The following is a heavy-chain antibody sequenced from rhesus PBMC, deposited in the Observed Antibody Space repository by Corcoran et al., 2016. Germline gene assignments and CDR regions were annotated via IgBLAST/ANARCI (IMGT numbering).Heavy chain of an antibody. CDR1: GFTFGSYA. J-gene: IGHJ4*01. CDR3: AGEGHSGSWTFDY. Sequence: QVQLVQSGAEVKKPGSSVKVSCTASGFTFGSYAISWVRQAHRQGLEWMGVIIHLVGITNYEETVQGTVTITANTSTRTAYMELSSLRSADTALYYCAGEGHSGSWTFDYWGQGVLVTVSS. V-gene: IGHV1-198*02. CDR2: IIHLVGIT. D-gene: IGHD6-25*01.